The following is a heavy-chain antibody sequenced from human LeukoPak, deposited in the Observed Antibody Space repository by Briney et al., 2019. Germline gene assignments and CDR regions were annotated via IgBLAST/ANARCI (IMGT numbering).Heavy chain of an antibody. Sequence: PGGSLRLSCAASGFTFDDYAMHWVRQAPGKGLEWVSGISWNSGSIGYADSVKGRFTISRDNAKNSLYLQMNSLRAEHTALYYCARDRGGTYMYFQHWGQGTLVTVSS. CDR2: ISWNSGSI. J-gene: IGHJ1*01. V-gene: IGHV3-9*01. CDR3: ARDRGGTYMYFQH. D-gene: IGHD1-26*01. CDR1: GFTFDDYA.